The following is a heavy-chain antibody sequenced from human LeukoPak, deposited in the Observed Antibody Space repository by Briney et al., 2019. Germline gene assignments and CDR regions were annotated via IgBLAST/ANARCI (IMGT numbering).Heavy chain of an antibody. J-gene: IGHJ6*03. V-gene: IGHV3-11*04. CDR3: ARTPGGNDDTAMVDGISYYYMDV. D-gene: IGHD5-18*01. Sequence: GGSLRLSCAASGFTFSDYYMSWIRQAPGKGLEWVSYISSSGSTIYYADSVKGRFTISRDNAKTSLYLQMNSLRAEDTAVYYCARTPGGNDDTAMVDGISYYYMDVWGKGTTVTVSS. CDR2: ISSSGSTI. CDR1: GFTFSDYY.